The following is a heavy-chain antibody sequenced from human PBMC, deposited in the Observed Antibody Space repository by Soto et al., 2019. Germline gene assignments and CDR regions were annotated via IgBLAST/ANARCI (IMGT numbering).Heavy chain of an antibody. CDR1: GYTFTSYY. CDR3: ASATVTTGNFQH. CDR2: INPSGGST. D-gene: IGHD4-17*01. Sequence: QVQLVQSGAEVKKPGASVKVSCKASGYTFTSYYMHWVRQAPGQGLEWMGIINPSGGSTSYAQKFGGRVTMTRDTSTSTVYMELSSLRSEDTAVYYCASATVTTGNFQHWGQGTLVTVSS. J-gene: IGHJ1*01. V-gene: IGHV1-46*03.